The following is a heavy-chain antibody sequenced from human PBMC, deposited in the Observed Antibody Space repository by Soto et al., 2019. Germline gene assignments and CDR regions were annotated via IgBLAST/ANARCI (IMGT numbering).Heavy chain of an antibody. J-gene: IGHJ6*03. CDR1: GFTFSSYA. D-gene: IGHD2-2*01. CDR3: AKFSFFPAAFYYYYMDV. Sequence: GGSLRLSCAASGFTFSSYAMSWVRQAPGKGLEWVSAISGSGGSTYYADSVKGRFTISRDNSKNTLYLQMNSLRAEDTAVYYCAKFSFFPAAFYYYYMDVWGKGTTVTVSS. V-gene: IGHV3-23*01. CDR2: ISGSGGST.